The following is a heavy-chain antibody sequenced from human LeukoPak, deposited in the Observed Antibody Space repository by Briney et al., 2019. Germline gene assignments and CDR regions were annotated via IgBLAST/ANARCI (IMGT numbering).Heavy chain of an antibody. D-gene: IGHD3-10*01. V-gene: IGHV3-30*04. CDR3: AKDFVTMVRGFTR. J-gene: IGHJ4*02. CDR1: GFTFSTYA. Sequence: GGSLRLSCAASGFTFSTYAMHWVRQAPGKGLEWVAVISYDGSSKYYADSVKGRFTISRDNSKNTLYLQMNSLRAEDTAVYYCAKDFVTMVRGFTRWGQGTLVTVSS. CDR2: ISYDGSSK.